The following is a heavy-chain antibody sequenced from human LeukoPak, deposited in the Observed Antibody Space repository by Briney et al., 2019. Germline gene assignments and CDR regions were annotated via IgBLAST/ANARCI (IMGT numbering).Heavy chain of an antibody. V-gene: IGHV1-18*01. CDR2: ITAGNGNT. J-gene: IGHJ3*02. CDR1: VYNFNIYG. Sequence: GASVSVSYKSSVYNFNIYGIGCVPQAPRQGRVGMGWITAGNGNTNYAQKVQGRVTMTTDTSTRTAYMELRSLRSDDTAVYFCARDLARGCSYGYNAFDIWGQGTKVTVCS. D-gene: IGHD5-18*01. CDR3: ARDLARGCSYGYNAFDI.